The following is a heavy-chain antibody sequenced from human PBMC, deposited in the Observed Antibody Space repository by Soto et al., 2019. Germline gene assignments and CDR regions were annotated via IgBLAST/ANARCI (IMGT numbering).Heavy chain of an antibody. D-gene: IGHD3-22*01. CDR3: AVSPRITMIVELGY. J-gene: IGHJ4*02. V-gene: IGHV1-46*01. CDR1: GYTFTSYY. CDR2: INPSGGST. Sequence: ASVKVSCKASGYTFTSYYMHWVRQAPGQGLEWMGIINPSGGSTSYAQKFQGRVTMTRDTSTSTVYMELSSLRSEDTAVYYCAVSPRITMIVELGYWGQGTLVTAPQ.